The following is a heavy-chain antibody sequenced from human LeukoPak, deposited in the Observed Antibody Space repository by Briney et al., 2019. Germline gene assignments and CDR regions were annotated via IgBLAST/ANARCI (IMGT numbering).Heavy chain of an antibody. CDR2: IYHSGST. D-gene: IGHD6-19*01. Sequence: PSETLSLTCDVSGGSISSSNWWSWVRQPPGKGLEWIGEIYHSGSTNYNPSLKSRVTISVDKSKNQFSLKLSSVTAADTAVYYCARELSVAPYGMDVCGQGTTVTVSS. V-gene: IGHV4-4*02. J-gene: IGHJ6*02. CDR3: ARELSVAPYGMDV. CDR1: GGSISSSNW.